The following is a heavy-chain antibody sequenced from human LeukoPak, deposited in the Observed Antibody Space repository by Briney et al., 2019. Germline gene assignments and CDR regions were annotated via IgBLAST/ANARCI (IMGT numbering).Heavy chain of an antibody. CDR2: ISGSGGNT. J-gene: IGHJ4*02. CDR1: GFTFSNYA. D-gene: IGHD2-2*01. Sequence: GGSLRLSCAASGFTFSNYAMSWVRQAPGKGLEWVSAISGSGGNTYYADSVKGRFTISRDNSKNTLYLQMNSLRAEGTAVYYCAKSGIVVVPAAFTYYFDYWGQGTLVTVSS. V-gene: IGHV3-23*01. CDR3: AKSGIVVVPAAFTYYFDY.